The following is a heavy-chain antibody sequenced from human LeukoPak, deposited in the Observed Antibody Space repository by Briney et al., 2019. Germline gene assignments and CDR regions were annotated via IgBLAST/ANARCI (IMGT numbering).Heavy chain of an antibody. J-gene: IGHJ3*02. CDR1: EFSVGSNY. D-gene: IGHD3-10*01. V-gene: IGHV3-66*01. Sequence: GGSLRLSCAASEFSVGSNYMTWVRQAPGKGLEWVSLIYSGGSTYYADSVKGRFTISRDNSKNTLYLQMNSLRAEDTAVYYCARDRRVRGVMWNSKSDGFDIWGQGTMVTVSS. CDR2: IYSGGST. CDR3: ARDRRVRGVMWNSKSDGFDI.